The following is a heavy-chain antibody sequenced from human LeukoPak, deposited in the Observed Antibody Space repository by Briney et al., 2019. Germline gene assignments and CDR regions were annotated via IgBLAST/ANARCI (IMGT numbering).Heavy chain of an antibody. V-gene: IGHV3-74*01. Sequence: PGGSLRLSCAASGFTFSDYWMHWVRQAPGKGLVWVSRIKSDGGLTNYADSVKGRFTISRDNTKNTLYLQLNSLRAEDTAVYYCARDLGGFFAYWGQGTLVTVSS. J-gene: IGHJ4*02. CDR1: GFTFSDYW. CDR3: ARDLGGFFAY. CDR2: IKSDGGLT. D-gene: IGHD3-16*01.